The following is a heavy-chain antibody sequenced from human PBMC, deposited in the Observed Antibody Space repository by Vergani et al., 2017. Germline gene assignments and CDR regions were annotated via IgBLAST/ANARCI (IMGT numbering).Heavy chain of an antibody. J-gene: IGHJ4*02. D-gene: IGHD3-16*02. CDR3: ARGGDDYVWGSYRSLSFDY. CDR2: IYYSGST. CDR1: GGSISSYY. V-gene: IGHV4-59*01. Sequence: QVQLQESGPGLVKPSETLSLTCTVSGGSISSYYWSWIRQPPGKGLEWIGYIYYSGSTNYNPSLKSRVTISVDTSKNQCSLKLSAVTAADKAVYYCARGGDDYVWGSYRSLSFDYWGQGTLVTVSS.